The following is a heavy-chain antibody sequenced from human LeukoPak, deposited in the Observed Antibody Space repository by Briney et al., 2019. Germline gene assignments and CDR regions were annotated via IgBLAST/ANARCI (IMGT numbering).Heavy chain of an antibody. CDR3: ARVPAAGPNYNWFDP. V-gene: IGHV3-21*01. D-gene: IGHD6-13*01. Sequence: GGSLRLSCAASGFTFSSYSMNWVRQAPGKGLEWVSSISSSSSYIYYADSVKGRFTISRDNAKNSLYLQMNSLRAEDTAVYYCARVPAAGPNYNWFDPWGQGTLVTVSS. CDR2: ISSSSSYI. CDR1: GFTFSSYS. J-gene: IGHJ5*02.